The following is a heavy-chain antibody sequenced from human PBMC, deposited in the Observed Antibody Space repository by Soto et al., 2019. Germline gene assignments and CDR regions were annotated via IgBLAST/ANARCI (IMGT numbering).Heavy chain of an antibody. Sequence: VQLQESGPGLVKPSQTLSLTCTVSGGSISSGGYYWSWIRQHPGKGLEWIGYIYYSGSTYYNPSLKSRVTISVDTSKNQFSLKLSSVTAADTAVYYCARDRYYDSSDPRRYYYYGMDVWGQGTTVTVSS. CDR2: IYYSGST. CDR1: GGSISSGGYY. D-gene: IGHD3-22*01. CDR3: ARDRYYDSSDPRRYYYYGMDV. V-gene: IGHV4-31*03. J-gene: IGHJ6*02.